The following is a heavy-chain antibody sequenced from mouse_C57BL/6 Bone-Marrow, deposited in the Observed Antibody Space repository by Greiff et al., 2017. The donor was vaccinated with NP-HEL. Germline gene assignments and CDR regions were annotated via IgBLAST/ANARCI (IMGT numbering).Heavy chain of an antibody. CDR1: GFTFSSYG. D-gene: IGHD1-1*01. V-gene: IGHV5-6*01. Sequence: EVQLQESGGDLVKPGGSLKLSCAASGFTFSSYGMSWVRQTPDKRLEWVATISSGGSYTYYPDSVKGRFTISRDNAKNTRYLQMSSLKSEDTAMYYCARTTVVMDYWGQGTSVTVSS. CDR3: ARTTVVMDY. CDR2: ISSGGSYT. J-gene: IGHJ4*01.